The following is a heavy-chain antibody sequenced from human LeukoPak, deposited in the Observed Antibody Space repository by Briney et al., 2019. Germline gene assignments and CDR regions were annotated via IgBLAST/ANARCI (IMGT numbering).Heavy chain of an antibody. Sequence: SETLSLTCTVSGGSISSGDYYWSWLRQPPGTGLEWIGYIYYSGSTYYNPSLKSRVTISVDTSKNQFSLKLSSVTAADTAVYYCARDSSGYYYGMDVWGQGTTVTVSS. CDR1: GGSISSGDYY. V-gene: IGHV4-30-4*01. D-gene: IGHD3-22*01. CDR3: ARDSSGYYYGMDV. CDR2: IYYSGST. J-gene: IGHJ6*02.